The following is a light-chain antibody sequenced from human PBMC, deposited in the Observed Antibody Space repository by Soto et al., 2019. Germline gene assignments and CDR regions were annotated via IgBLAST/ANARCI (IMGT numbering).Light chain of an antibody. Sequence: AIPLTQSPSSLSASVGDRVAITCRASQGISSALAWYQQKPGKAPKLLIYDASSLESGVPSRFSGSGSGTDFTLTISSLQPEDFATYYCQQFNSYPLFTFGPGTKVDIK. CDR1: QGISSA. CDR2: DAS. V-gene: IGKV1-13*02. CDR3: QQFNSYPLFT. J-gene: IGKJ3*01.